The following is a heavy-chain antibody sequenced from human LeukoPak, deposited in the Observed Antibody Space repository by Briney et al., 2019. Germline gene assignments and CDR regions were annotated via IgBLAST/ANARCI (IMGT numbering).Heavy chain of an antibody. Sequence: SETLSLTCAISGDSISSGGYSWSWIRQTPGKGLEWIAYIHDSGSTYNNPSLKSRLSISIDTSKNQFSLKLNSVTAADTAVYYCAKSNGYGLVDIWGQGTMVTVSS. V-gene: IGHV4-30-4*07. CDR2: IHDSGST. CDR3: AKSNGYGLVDI. D-gene: IGHD3-10*01. CDR1: GDSISSGGYS. J-gene: IGHJ3*02.